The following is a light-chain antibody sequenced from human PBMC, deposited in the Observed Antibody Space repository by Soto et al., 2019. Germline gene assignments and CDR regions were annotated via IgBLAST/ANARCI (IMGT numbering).Light chain of an antibody. CDR1: SSDVGGYNY. CDR2: EVS. Sequence: LTQPASVSGSPGQSITISCTGTSSDVGGYNYVSWYQQHPGKAPKLMIYEVSNRPSGVSNRFSGSKSGNTASLTISGLQAEDEADYYCSSYTSSSTAPYVFGTGTKVTVL. J-gene: IGLJ1*01. CDR3: SSYTSSSTAPYV. V-gene: IGLV2-14*01.